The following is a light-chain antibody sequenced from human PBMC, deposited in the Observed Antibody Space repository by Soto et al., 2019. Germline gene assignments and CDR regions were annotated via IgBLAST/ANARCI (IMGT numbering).Light chain of an antibody. CDR1: QAIGTA. Sequence: AIPLTQAPSSLSASVGDRVTFTCRASQAIGTALAWYQQKSGTAPNLLIYDASNLESGVPSRFSGSGSGTHFPRTISSLQPEDLGTYYCQQFNSYPHTFGQGTKLEI. CDR3: QQFNSYPHT. J-gene: IGKJ2*01. CDR2: DAS. V-gene: IGKV1-13*02.